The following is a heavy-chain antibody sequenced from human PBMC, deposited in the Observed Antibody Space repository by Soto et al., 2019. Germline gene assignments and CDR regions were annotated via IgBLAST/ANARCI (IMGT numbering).Heavy chain of an antibody. V-gene: IGHV3-23*01. CDR1: GFTFSSYA. J-gene: IGHJ4*02. CDR3: AKGWGYSYGRNDGYFDY. CDR2: ISGSGGST. D-gene: IGHD5-18*01. Sequence: GGSLRLSCAASGFTFSSYAMSWVRQAPGKGLEWVSAISGSGGSTYYADSVKGRFTISRDNSKNTLYLQMNSLRAEDTAVYYCAKGWGYSYGRNDGYFDYWGQGTLVTVSS.